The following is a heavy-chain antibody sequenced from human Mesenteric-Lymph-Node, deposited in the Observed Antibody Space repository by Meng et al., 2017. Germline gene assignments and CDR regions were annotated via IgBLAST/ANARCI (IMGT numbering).Heavy chain of an antibody. Sequence: QVRLGQAGAEGKKPGGAMKGAGKASGYTFTNYGISWVRQAPGQGLEWMGWISAYNGNTNYAQKLQGRVTMTTDTSMSTAYMELRSLRSDDTAVYYCARVSDDYDRTGYYNFDYWGQGTLVTVSS. D-gene: IGHD3-22*01. J-gene: IGHJ4*02. CDR2: ISAYNGNT. CDR1: GYTFTNYG. V-gene: IGHV1-18*01. CDR3: ARVSDDYDRTGYYNFDY.